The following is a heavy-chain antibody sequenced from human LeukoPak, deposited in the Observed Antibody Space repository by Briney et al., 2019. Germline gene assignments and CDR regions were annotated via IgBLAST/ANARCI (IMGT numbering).Heavy chain of an antibody. CDR3: AKSRSGYSSGLNWFDP. D-gene: IGHD6-19*01. V-gene: IGHV3-23*01. CDR2: ISGSGGST. J-gene: IGHJ5*02. Sequence: GGSLRLSCAASGFTFSSYAMSWVRQAPGKRLEWVSAISGSGGSTYYADSVKGRFTISRDNSKNTLYLQMNSLRAEDTAVYYCAKSRSGYSSGLNWFDPWGQGTLVTVSS. CDR1: GFTFSSYA.